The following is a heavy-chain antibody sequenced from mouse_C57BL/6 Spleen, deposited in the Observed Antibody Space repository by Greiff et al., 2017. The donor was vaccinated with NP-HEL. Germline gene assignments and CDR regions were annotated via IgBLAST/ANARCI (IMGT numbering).Heavy chain of an antibody. D-gene: IGHD2-3*01. CDR2: IYPRDGST. Sequence: VQLQQSGPELVKPGASVKLSCKASGYTFTSYDINWVKQRPGQGLEWIGWIYPRDGSTKYNEKFKGKATLTVDTSSSTAYMELHSLTSEDSAVYFCARRGYDDPFAYWGQGTLVTVSA. CDR1: GYTFTSYD. J-gene: IGHJ3*01. CDR3: ARRGYDDPFAY. V-gene: IGHV1-85*01.